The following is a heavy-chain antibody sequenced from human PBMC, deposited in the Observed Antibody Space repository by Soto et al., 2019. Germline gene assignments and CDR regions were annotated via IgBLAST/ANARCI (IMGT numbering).Heavy chain of an antibody. CDR2: IIPIFGTT. Sequence: QVQLGQSGAEVKKPGSSVKVSCKASGGTFSTHIISWVRQAPGQGLEWMGGIIPIFGTTNYAQKFQGRVTIIADKSTSTAYMELSSLRSEDTAVYFCASGPELHHYPSGSFRGLRVMDVWGQGTTVTVSS. J-gene: IGHJ6*02. CDR1: GGTFSTHI. CDR3: ASGPELHHYPSGSFRGLRVMDV. V-gene: IGHV1-69*06. D-gene: IGHD3-10*01.